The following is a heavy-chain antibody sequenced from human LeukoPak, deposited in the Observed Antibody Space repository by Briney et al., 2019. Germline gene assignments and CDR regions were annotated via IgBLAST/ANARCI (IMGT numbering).Heavy chain of an antibody. J-gene: IGHJ4*02. V-gene: IGHV1-2*02. CDR2: INPNSGGT. D-gene: IGHD3-3*01. CDR3: ARVRPKLRFLEWSQYYFDY. CDR1: GYTFTGYY. Sequence: ASVKVSCKASGYTFTGYYMHWVRQAPGQGLEWMGWINPNSGGTNYAQKFQGRVTMTRDTSISTAYMELSRLRSDDTAVYYCARVRPKLRFLEWSQYYFDYWGQGTLVTVSS.